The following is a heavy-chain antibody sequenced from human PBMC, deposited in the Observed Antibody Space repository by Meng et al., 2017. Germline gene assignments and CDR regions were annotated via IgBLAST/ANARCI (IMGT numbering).Heavy chain of an antibody. CDR3: TIYITGHF. CDR2: IRSRPNIYAT. CDR1: GFTFSSYA. J-gene: IGHJ4*03. V-gene: IGHV3-73*01. D-gene: IGHD1-20*01. Sequence: GGGLLRPGGSLRLSCAASGFTFSSYAMHWVRQAPGKGLEWVGRIRSRPNIYATAYAASVRGRFTISRDDSKNTAYLQMNSLKTEDTAVYYCTIYITGHFWGQGTLVTVSS.